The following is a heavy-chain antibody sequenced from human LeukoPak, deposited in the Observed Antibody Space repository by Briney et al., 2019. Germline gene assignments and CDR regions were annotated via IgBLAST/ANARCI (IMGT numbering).Heavy chain of an antibody. CDR3: ARGSSGYPRYFDY. V-gene: IGHV3-48*04. J-gene: IGHJ4*02. Sequence: GGSLRLSCAASGFTFSSYWMSWVRQAPGKGLEWVSYISSSGSTIYYADSVKGRFTISRDNAKNSLYLQMNSLRAEDTAVYYCARGSSGYPRYFDYWGQGTLVTVSS. CDR1: GFTFSSYW. CDR2: ISSSGSTI. D-gene: IGHD3-22*01.